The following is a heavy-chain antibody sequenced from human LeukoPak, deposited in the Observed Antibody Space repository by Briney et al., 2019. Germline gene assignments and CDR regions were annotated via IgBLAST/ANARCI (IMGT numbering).Heavy chain of an antibody. CDR2: MYLSGTT. Sequence: SGTLSLTCTVSGDSINSLDLWSWVRQPPGKGLEWIGEMYLSGTTHSNPSVKSRVTISIDKSKDQFFLNLSSVTAADTAVYYCAGLVGRYSSGLYYYYFDYWGQGTLVTVSS. CDR3: AGLVGRYSSGLYYYYFDY. CDR1: GDSINSLDL. V-gene: IGHV4-4*02. D-gene: IGHD3-22*01. J-gene: IGHJ4*02.